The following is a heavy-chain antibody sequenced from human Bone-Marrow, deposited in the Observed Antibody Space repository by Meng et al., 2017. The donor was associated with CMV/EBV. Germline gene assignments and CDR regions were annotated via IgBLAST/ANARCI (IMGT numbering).Heavy chain of an antibody. CDR1: GASISSYY. J-gene: IGHJ5*02. CDR3: AREEGYGDYRYNWFNP. D-gene: IGHD4-17*01. V-gene: IGHV4-59*01. CDR2: IYDKGST. Sequence: GSLRLSCTVSGASISSYYWSWIRQPPGKGPEWIGHIYDKGSTNHNPSLKSRVTISVDTSKNHFSLKLTSVTAADTAVYYCAREEGYGDYRYNWFNPWGQGSLVPVSS.